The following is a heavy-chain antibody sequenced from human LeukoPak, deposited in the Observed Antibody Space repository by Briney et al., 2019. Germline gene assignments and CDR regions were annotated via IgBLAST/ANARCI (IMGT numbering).Heavy chain of an antibody. CDR2: IESKTDGGTT. CDR1: GLTFSKAW. D-gene: IGHD2-15*01. Sequence: GGSLRLSCAASGLTFSKAWMSWVRQAPGKGLEWVGRIESKTDGGTTDYAAPVKGRFTISRDDSKNTVYLQMNSLKTEDTAVYYCTTEGYCSGGSCAGFDHWGQGTLVTVSS. V-gene: IGHV3-15*04. CDR3: TTEGYCSGGSCAGFDH. J-gene: IGHJ4*02.